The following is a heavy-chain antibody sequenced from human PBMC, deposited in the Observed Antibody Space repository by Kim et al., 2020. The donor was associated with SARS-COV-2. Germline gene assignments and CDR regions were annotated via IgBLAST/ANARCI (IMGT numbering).Heavy chain of an antibody. CDR2: IKSKTDGGTT. D-gene: IGHD1-26*01. J-gene: IGHJ4*02. CDR3: TTDYYGGSSLQY. CDR1: GFTFSNAW. V-gene: IGHV3-15*01. Sequence: GGSLRLSCAASGFTFSNAWMSWVRQAPGKGLEWVGRIKSKTDGGTTDYAAPVKGRFTISRDDSKNTLYLQMNSLKTEDTAVYYCTTDYYGGSSLQYWGQGTLVTVSS.